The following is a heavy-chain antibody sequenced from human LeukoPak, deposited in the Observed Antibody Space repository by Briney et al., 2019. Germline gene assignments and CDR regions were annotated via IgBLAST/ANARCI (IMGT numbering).Heavy chain of an antibody. CDR1: GFTFSSYG. CDR2: ISGSGGST. D-gene: IGHD3-9*01. V-gene: IGHV3-23*01. CDR3: ATSDHFDRGFDP. J-gene: IGHJ5*02. Sequence: GGTLRLSCAASGFTFSSYGMSWVRQAPGKGLEWVSAISGSGGSTYYADSVKGRFTISRDNAKNSLYLQMNSLRAEDTAVYYCATSDHFDRGFDPWGQGTLVTVSS.